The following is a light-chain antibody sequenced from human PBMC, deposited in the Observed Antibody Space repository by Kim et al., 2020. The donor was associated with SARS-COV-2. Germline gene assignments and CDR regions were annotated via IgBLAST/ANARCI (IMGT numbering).Light chain of an antibody. Sequence: DIQMTQSPLSLSASVGDTVTITCRASQTVGGHLNWFQQKPGKVPKLLIFGASNLQRGAPSRFSASGSGTDFTLTISSLQPEDFVTYFCQQTYSIPTFGPGTKVDIK. V-gene: IGKV1-39*01. CDR2: GAS. CDR1: QTVGGH. J-gene: IGKJ1*01. CDR3: QQTYSIPT.